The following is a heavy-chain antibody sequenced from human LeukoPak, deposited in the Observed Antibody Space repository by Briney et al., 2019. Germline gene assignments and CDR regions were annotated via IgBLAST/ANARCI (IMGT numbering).Heavy chain of an antibody. J-gene: IGHJ4*02. CDR1: GFTFSTYG. CDR3: ARDWALTGFDY. D-gene: IGHD3-9*01. V-gene: IGHV3-33*01. Sequence: GGSLRLSCAASGFTFSTYGFHWVRQAPGKGLDWVAVIWYDGTIAYYGDSVEGRFTVSKDNSKNTLYLQMNSLRAEDTAVYYCARDWALTGFDYWGQGTLVTVSS. CDR2: IWYDGTIA.